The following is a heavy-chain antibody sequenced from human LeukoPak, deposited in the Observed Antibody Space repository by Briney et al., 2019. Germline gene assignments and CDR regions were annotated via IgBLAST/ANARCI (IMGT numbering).Heavy chain of an antibody. D-gene: IGHD3-10*01. V-gene: IGHV4-4*07. J-gene: IGHJ6*03. Sequence: SETLSLTCTVSGGSISSYYWSWIRQPAGKGLEWIGRIYTSGSTNYNPSLKSRVTMSVDTSKNQFSLKLSSVTAADTDVYYCARVRLWFGETRYYYYYMDVWGKGTTVTVSS. CDR1: GGSISSYY. CDR2: IYTSGST. CDR3: ARVRLWFGETRYYYYYMDV.